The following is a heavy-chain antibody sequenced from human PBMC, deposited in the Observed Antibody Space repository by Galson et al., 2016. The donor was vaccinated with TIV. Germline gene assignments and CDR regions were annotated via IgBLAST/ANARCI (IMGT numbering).Heavy chain of an antibody. V-gene: IGHV3-30*04. CDR2: ISYDGSDQ. D-gene: IGHD2-21*02. J-gene: IGHJ4*02. CDR1: RFTFSSYG. Sequence: SLRLSCAASRFTFSSYGFHWVRQAPGKGLEWVSFISYDGSDQYYADSVKGRFTISRDKSKNTLYLQMRSLRAEDTALYYCARVRDSYYFDSWGQGTLVTVSS. CDR3: ARVRDSYYFDS.